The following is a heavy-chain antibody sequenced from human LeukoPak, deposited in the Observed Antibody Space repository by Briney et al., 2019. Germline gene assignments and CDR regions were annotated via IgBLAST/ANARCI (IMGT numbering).Heavy chain of an antibody. J-gene: IGHJ3*02. CDR2: ICYSGST. V-gene: IGHV4-59*01. Sequence: TSETLSLTCTVSGGSISSYYWSWIRQPPGKGLEWIGYICYSGSTNYNPSLKSRVTISVDTSKNQFSLKLSSVTAADTAVYYCARPTSQLPGAFDIWGQGTMVTVSS. CDR3: ARPTSQLPGAFDI. CDR1: GGSISSYY. D-gene: IGHD1-1*01.